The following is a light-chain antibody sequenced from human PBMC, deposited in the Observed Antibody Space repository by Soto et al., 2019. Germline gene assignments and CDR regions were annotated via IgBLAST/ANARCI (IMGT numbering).Light chain of an antibody. J-gene: IGKJ4*01. Sequence: VSPGEGATLSCRASQGIGDTLAWYQQKPGQTPRLLIYDTSIRATGVPARFSGSRSGAEFTLTISSLQSEDFAVYYCQHYVTWPLTFGGGTKVDIK. CDR2: DTS. V-gene: IGKV3-15*01. CDR3: QHYVTWPLT. CDR1: QGIGDT.